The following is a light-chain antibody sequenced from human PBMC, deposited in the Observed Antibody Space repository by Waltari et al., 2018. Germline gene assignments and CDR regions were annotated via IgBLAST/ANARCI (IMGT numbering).Light chain of an antibody. Sequence: SLSPGERATLSCRASQSVGRSLAWYQQKPGQAPRLLIYGASNRATGIPDRFSGSGFATDFSLTISRLEPEDFAVYYCQKYESLPATFGQGTKVEIK. V-gene: IGKV3-20*01. CDR2: GAS. CDR3: QKYESLPAT. J-gene: IGKJ1*01. CDR1: QSVGRS.